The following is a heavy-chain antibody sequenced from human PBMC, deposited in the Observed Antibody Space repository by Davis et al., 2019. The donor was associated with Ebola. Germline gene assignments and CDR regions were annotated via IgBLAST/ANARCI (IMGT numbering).Heavy chain of an antibody. D-gene: IGHD2-2*01. V-gene: IGHV4-31*03. CDR3: ARVRWGYCSSTSCCYYYGMDV. CDR2: IYYSGST. Sequence: SETLSLTCTVSGGSISSGGYYWSWIRQHPGKGLEWIGYIYYSGSTYYNPSLKSRVTISVDTSKNQFSLKLSSVTAADTAVYYCARVRWGYCSSTSCCYYYGMDVWGQGTTVTVSS. J-gene: IGHJ6*02. CDR1: GGSISSGGYY.